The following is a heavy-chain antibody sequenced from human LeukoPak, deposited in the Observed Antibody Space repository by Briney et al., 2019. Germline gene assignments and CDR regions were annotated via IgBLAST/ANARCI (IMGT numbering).Heavy chain of an antibody. CDR1: EGSISSYY. J-gene: IGHJ6*03. V-gene: IGHV4-39*01. Sequence: SETLSLTCTVSEGSISSYYWGWIRQPPGKGLEWIGSIYYSGSTHYTPSLKSRVTISIDTSKNQFSLKLNSVTAADTAVYYCARGRRDGYTLYYMDVWGKGTTVTISS. CDR2: IYYSGST. D-gene: IGHD5-24*01. CDR3: ARGRRDGYTLYYMDV.